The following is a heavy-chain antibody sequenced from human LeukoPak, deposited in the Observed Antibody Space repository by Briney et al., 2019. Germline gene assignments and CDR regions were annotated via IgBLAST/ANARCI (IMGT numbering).Heavy chain of an antibody. CDR1: GFTFSSYG. D-gene: IGHD2-2*01. J-gene: IGHJ3*02. CDR3: ARDFRVVPAAIINAFDI. CDR2: ISYDGSNK. V-gene: IGHV3-30*03. Sequence: PGGSLRLSCAASGFTFSSYGMHWVRQAPGKGLEWVAVISYDGSNKYYADSVKGRFTISRDNSKNTLYLQMNSLRAEDTAVYYCARDFRVVPAAIINAFDIWGQGTMVTVSS.